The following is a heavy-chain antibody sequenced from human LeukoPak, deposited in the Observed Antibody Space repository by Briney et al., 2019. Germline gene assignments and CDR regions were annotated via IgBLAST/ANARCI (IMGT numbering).Heavy chain of an antibody. CDR1: GGSFSGYY. CDR3: AREVPYYYGSGSSHAFDP. CDR2: INHSGST. J-gene: IGHJ5*02. D-gene: IGHD3-10*01. Sequence: SETLSLTCAVYGGSFSGYYWSWIRQPPGKGLEWIGEINHSGSTNHNPSLKSRVTISVDTSKNQFSLKLSSVTAADTAVYYCAREVPYYYGSGSSHAFDPWGQGTLVTVSS. V-gene: IGHV4-34*01.